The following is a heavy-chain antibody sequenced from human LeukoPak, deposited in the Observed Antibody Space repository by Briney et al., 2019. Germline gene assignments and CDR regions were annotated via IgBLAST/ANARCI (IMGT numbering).Heavy chain of an antibody. CDR1: GGSISSYY. V-gene: IGHV4-59*01. Sequence: SETLSLTCTISGGSISSYYWSWIRQPPGKGLEWIGYVYYSGSTNYNPYLNSLLTLSVDRSQNQFSLRLSSVTAADTAVYYCAGVLSTSGWYGPFDIWGQGTMVTVSS. CDR2: VYYSGST. J-gene: IGHJ3*02. D-gene: IGHD6-19*01. CDR3: AGVLSTSGWYGPFDI.